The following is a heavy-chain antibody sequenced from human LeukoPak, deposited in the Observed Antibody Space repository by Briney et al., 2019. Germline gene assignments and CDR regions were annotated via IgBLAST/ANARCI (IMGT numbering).Heavy chain of an antibody. CDR2: IYSGGNT. CDR1: GFTVSSNY. CDR3: ARERTFSGSYYSTDAFDI. J-gene: IGHJ3*02. Sequence: QAGGSLRLSCAASGFTVSSNYMSWVRQAPGKGLEWVSVIYSGGNTYYADSVKGRFTISRDNSKNTLYLQMNSLRAEDMAVYYCARERTFSGSYYSTDAFDIWGQGTMVTVSS. D-gene: IGHD1-26*01. V-gene: IGHV3-53*01.